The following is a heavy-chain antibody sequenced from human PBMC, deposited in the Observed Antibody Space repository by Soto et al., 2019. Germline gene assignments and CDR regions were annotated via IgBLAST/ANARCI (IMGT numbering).Heavy chain of an antibody. V-gene: IGHV1-69*08. D-gene: IGHD1-26*01. CDR1: GGTFSSYT. CDR2: IIPILGIA. Sequence: QVQLVQSGAEVKKPGSSVKVSCKASGGTFSSYTISWVRQAPGQGLEWMGRIIPILGIANYAQKFQGRVTITAAKSTGTAYMELSSLRSEDTAVYYCAIDLEGRYSGSPRDALDIWGQGTMVTVSS. CDR3: AIDLEGRYSGSPRDALDI. J-gene: IGHJ3*02.